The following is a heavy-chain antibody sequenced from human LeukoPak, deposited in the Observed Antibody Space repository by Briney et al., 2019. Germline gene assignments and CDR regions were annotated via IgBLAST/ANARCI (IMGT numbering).Heavy chain of an antibody. D-gene: IGHD3-22*01. V-gene: IGHV1-24*01. Sequence: ASVKVSCKVSGYTLTELSMHWVRQAPGKGLEWMGGFDPEDGETIYAQKFQGRVTMTEDTSTDTAYMELSSLRSEDTAVYYCARVDSSGYYYDVGDFDYWGQGTLATVSS. CDR2: FDPEDGET. CDR3: ARVDSSGYYYDVGDFDY. CDR1: GYTLTELS. J-gene: IGHJ4*02.